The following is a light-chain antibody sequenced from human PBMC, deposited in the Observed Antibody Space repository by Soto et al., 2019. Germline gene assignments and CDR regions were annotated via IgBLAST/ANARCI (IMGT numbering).Light chain of an antibody. J-gene: IGLJ2*01. CDR3: AAWDDSLNGRVV. V-gene: IGLV1-47*02. CDR1: ASNIGSYD. Sequence: QSVLTQPPSASGTPGQRVTISCSGGASNIGSYDVYWYQQLPGTAPKLLLYNNNYRPSGVPKRFSGSKSGTSASLAISGLRSEDEADHYCAAWDDSLNGRVVFGGGTKLTVL. CDR2: NNN.